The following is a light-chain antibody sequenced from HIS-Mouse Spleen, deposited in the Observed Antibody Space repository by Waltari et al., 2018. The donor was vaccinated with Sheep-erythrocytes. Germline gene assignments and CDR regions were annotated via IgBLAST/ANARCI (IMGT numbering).Light chain of an antibody. Sequence: SYELTQPPSVSVSPGQTARIPCPGDALPKQYAYWYQQKPGQAPVLVIYKDSERPSGIPERFSGSSSGTTVTLTISGVQAEDEADYYCQSADSSGTYPYVFGTGTKVTVL. CDR2: KDS. J-gene: IGLJ1*01. V-gene: IGLV3-25*03. CDR1: ALPKQY. CDR3: QSADSSGTYPYV.